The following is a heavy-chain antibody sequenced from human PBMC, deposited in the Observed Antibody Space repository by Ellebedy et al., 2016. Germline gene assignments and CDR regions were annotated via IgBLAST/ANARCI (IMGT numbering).Heavy chain of an antibody. D-gene: IGHD3-22*01. CDR1: GGPVINASAY. Sequence: SETLSLTXSVTGGPVINASAYWTWIRQPPGRGLEWIGYVYHSGSTKLNPSLKSRVTMSVDTSKNHFSLKLNSVNAADTAVYYCARGLYFDSSGYYYWFDPWGQGTLVTVSS. CDR2: VYHSGST. V-gene: IGHV4-61*03. J-gene: IGHJ5*01. CDR3: ARGLYFDSSGYYYWFDP.